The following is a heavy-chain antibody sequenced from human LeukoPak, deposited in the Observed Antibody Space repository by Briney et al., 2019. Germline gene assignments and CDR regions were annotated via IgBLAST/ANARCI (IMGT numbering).Heavy chain of an antibody. CDR2: INPSGGST. Sequence: ASVKVSCKASGYTFTSYYMRWVRQAPGQGLEWMGIINPSGGSTSYAQKFQGRVTMTRDTSTSTVYMELSSLRSEDTAVYYCARESLRGITSYWGQGTLVTVSS. V-gene: IGHV1-46*01. J-gene: IGHJ4*02. CDR1: GYTFTSYY. D-gene: IGHD3-10*01. CDR3: ARESLRGITSY.